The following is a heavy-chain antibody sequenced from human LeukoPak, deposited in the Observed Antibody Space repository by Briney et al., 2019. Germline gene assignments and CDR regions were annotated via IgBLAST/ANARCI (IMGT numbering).Heavy chain of an antibody. V-gene: IGHV3-23*01. CDR1: GFTFSSYA. J-gene: IGHJ3*02. CDR3: ASYCSGTSCYAFDI. D-gene: IGHD2-2*01. CDR2: ISGSGGST. Sequence: GGSLRLSCAASGFTFSSYAMSWVRQAPGKGLEWVSAISGSGGSTYYADSVKGRFTISRDNSKNTLYLQMNSLRVEDTAVYYCASYCSGTSCYAFDIWGQGTLVTVS.